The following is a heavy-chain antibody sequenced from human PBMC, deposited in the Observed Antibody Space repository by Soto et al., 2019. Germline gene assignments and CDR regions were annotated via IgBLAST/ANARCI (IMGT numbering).Heavy chain of an antibody. CDR1: GYTFTSYG. CDR2: ISAYNGNT. J-gene: IGHJ4*02. Sequence: ASVKVSCKASGYTFTSYGISWVRQAPGQGLEWMGWISAYNGNTNYAQKLQGRVTMTTDTSTSTAYMELRSLGSDDTAVYYCARALRYSSGLIREFDYWGQGTLVTVSS. V-gene: IGHV1-18*01. CDR3: ARALRYSSGLIREFDY. D-gene: IGHD6-19*01.